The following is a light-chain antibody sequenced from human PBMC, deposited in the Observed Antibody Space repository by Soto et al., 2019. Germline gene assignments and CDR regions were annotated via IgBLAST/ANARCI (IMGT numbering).Light chain of an antibody. V-gene: IGLV1-44*01. J-gene: IGLJ2*01. CDR1: NSNIGSNT. CDR2: SNN. CDR3: AAWDDSLNGYVL. Sequence: QLVLTQPPSASGTPGQRVTISCSGSNSNIGSNTVNWYQHLPGTAPKLLIYSNNQRPSGVPERFSGSKSGTSASLAISGLQSEDEADYYCAAWDDSLNGYVLFGGGTKLTVL.